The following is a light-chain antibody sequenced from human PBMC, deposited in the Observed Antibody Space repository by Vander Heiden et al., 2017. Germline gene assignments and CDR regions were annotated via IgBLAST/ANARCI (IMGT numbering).Light chain of an antibody. J-gene: IGKJ2*01. CDR2: GAS. CDR3: QQYHNWPPYT. CDR1: QSASRN. V-gene: IGKV3-15*01. Sequence: EIVITQSPATLSVSPGERVTLSCSASQSASRNLAWYQQKPGQAPRLLIYGASTRATGIPARFSGSGSGTEFTLTISSLQSEDFAVYYCQQYHNWPPYTFGQGTKLEIK.